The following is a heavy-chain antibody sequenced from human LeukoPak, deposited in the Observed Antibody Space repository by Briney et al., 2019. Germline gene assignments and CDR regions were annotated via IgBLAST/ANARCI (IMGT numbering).Heavy chain of an antibody. CDR3: ARDQYYYDSSGYQTYYYYMDV. Sequence: GRSLRLSCAASGFTFSSYGMHWVRQAPGKGLEWVSVIYSGGSTYYADSVKGRFTISRDNSKNTLYLQMNSLRAEDTAVYYCARDQYYYDSSGYQTYYYYMDVWGKGTTVTVSS. D-gene: IGHD3-22*01. V-gene: IGHV3-66*01. CDR2: IYSGGST. J-gene: IGHJ6*03. CDR1: GFTFSSYG.